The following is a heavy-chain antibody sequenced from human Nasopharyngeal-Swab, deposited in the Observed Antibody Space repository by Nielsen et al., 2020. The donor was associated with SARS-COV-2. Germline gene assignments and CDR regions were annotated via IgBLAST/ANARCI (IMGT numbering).Heavy chain of an antibody. V-gene: IGHV5-51*01. J-gene: IGHJ6*02. CDR2: IYPGDSDT. Sequence: GESLKISCKGSGYSFTSYWIGWVRQMPGKGLEWMGIIYPGDSDTRYSPSFQGQVTISADKSISTAYLQWSSLKASDTAMYYCARRRGGSGTRYYGMDVWGQGTTVTVSS. CDR1: GYSFTSYW. CDR3: ARRRGGSGTRYYGMDV. D-gene: IGHD3-10*01.